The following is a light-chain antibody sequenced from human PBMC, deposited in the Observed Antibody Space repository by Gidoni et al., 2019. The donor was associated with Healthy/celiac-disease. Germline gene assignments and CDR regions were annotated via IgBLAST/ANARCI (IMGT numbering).Light chain of an antibody. Sequence: ELVMTQSPATLSVSPGERATLSCRASQSVSSNLAWYQQQPGQAPRLLIYAASTRATGIPARFSGSGSGTEFTLTISSLQSEDFAVYFCQQCNNWPLTFGGGTKVEIK. J-gene: IGKJ4*01. CDR3: QQCNNWPLT. V-gene: IGKV3-15*01. CDR2: AAS. CDR1: QSVSSN.